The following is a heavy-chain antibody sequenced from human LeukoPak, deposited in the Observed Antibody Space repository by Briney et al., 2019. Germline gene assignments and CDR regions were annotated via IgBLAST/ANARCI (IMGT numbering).Heavy chain of an antibody. CDR3: ARAVDCSSTSCYHDS. CDR2: ISAYNGNT. V-gene: IGHV1-18*01. D-gene: IGHD2-2*01. Sequence: ASVKVSCKASGYTFTSYGISWVRQAPGQGLEGMGWISAYNGNTNYAQKPQGRVTMTPDTSTSTAYMELRSLRSDDTAVYYCARAVDCSSTSCYHDSWGQGTLVTVSS. J-gene: IGHJ5*01. CDR1: GYTFTSYG.